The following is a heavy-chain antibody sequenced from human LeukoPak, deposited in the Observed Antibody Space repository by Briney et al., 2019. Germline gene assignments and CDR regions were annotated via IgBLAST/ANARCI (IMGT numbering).Heavy chain of an antibody. Sequence: PGGSLRLSCAASGFTFSSYGMHWVRQAPGKGLEWVAVIWYDGSNKYYADSVKGRFTISRDNSKNTLYLQMNSLRAEDTAVYYCARDPRYDILTGYYTYFDYWGQGTLVTVSS. CDR2: IWYDGSNK. CDR1: GFTFSSYG. D-gene: IGHD3-9*01. V-gene: IGHV3-33*01. J-gene: IGHJ4*02. CDR3: ARDPRYDILTGYYTYFDY.